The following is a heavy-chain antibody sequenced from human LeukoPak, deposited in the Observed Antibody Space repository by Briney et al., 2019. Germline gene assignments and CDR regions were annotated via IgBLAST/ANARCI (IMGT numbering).Heavy chain of an antibody. V-gene: IGHV3-48*03. CDR3: ARVGCSGGSCRYGNYFVY. Sequence: GGPLRLSCAASGFTFSSYEMNWVRQAPGKGLEWVSYISSSGSTIYYADSVKGRFTISRDNAKHSLYLQMNSLRAEDTAVYYCARVGCSGGSCRYGNYFVYWGQGTLVTVSS. CDR2: ISSSGSTI. D-gene: IGHD2-15*01. J-gene: IGHJ4*02. CDR1: GFTFSSYE.